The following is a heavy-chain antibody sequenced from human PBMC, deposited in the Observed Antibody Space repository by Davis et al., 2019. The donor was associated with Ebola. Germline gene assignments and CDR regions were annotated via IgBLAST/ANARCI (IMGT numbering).Heavy chain of an antibody. CDR3: AKGEYYYDSSGYYYYGMDV. CDR2: ISYDGSNK. D-gene: IGHD3-22*01. V-gene: IGHV3-30*18. Sequence: GESLKISCAASGFTFSSYGMHWVRQAPGKGLEWVAVISYDGSNKYYADSVKGRFTISRDNSKNTLYLQMNSLRAEDTAVYYCAKGEYYYDSSGYYYYGMDVWGQGTTVTVSS. J-gene: IGHJ6*02. CDR1: GFTFSSYG.